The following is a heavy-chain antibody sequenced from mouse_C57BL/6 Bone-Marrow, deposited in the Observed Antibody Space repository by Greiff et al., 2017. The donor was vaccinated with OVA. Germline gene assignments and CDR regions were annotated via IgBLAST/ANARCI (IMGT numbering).Heavy chain of an antibody. J-gene: IGHJ4*01. V-gene: IGHV14-3*01. D-gene: IGHD1-1*01. CDR3: ARGNFGSSFYAMDY. CDR2: IDPANDNT. CDR1: GFNIKNTY. Sequence: VQLQQPVAELVRPGASVKLSCTASGFNIKNTYMHWVKQRPEQGLEWIGRIDPANDNTKYAPKFQGKATMTADQSSKTAYRQLSSLSSEYTAVYCGARGNFGSSFYAMDYWGQGTSVTVSS.